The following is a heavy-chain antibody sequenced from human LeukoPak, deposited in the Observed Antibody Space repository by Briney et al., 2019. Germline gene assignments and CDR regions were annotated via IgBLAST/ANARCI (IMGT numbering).Heavy chain of an antibody. V-gene: IGHV3-73*01. CDR1: GFTFSGSA. CDR2: IRSKANSYAT. Sequence: GGSLKLSCAASGFTFSGSAMHWVRQASGKGLEWVGRIRSKANSYATAYAASVKGRFTISRDDSKNAAYLQMNSLKTEDTAVYYCTRHWDSSGWYEGSYYYGMDVWGQGTTVTVSS. J-gene: IGHJ6*02. CDR3: TRHWDSSGWYEGSYYYGMDV. D-gene: IGHD6-19*01.